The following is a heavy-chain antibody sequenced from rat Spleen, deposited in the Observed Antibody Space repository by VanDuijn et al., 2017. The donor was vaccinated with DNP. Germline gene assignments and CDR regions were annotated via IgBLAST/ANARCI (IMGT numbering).Heavy chain of an antibody. CDR2: ISYDGRST. D-gene: IGHD1-2*01. J-gene: IGHJ2*01. V-gene: IGHV5-22*01. CDR3: VRGNYYYRSFPDY. Sequence: EVQLVGSGGGLVQPGRSLKVSCAASGFTFSDYYMAWVRQAPTKGLEWVAYISYDGRSTDYGDSVKGRFTISRVNGKSTLYLQMNSVRSEDMVTYYCVRGNYYYRSFPDYWGQGVMVTVSS. CDR1: GFTFSDYY.